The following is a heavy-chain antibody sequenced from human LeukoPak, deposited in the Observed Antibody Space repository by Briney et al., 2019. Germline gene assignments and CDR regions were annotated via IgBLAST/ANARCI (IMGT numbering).Heavy chain of an antibody. CDR2: IYYSGST. V-gene: IGHV4-39*07. D-gene: IGHD5-12*01. Sequence: PSETLSLSCTVSGGSISSSSYYWGWIRQPPGKGLEWIGSIYYSGSTYYNPSLKSRVTISVDTSKNQFSLKLSSVTAADTAVYFCARDASGYHSWGQGTLVTVSS. J-gene: IGHJ4*02. CDR3: ARDASGYHS. CDR1: GGSISSSSYY.